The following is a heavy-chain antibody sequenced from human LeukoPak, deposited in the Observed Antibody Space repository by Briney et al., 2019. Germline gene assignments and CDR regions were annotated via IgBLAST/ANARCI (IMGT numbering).Heavy chain of an antibody. CDR3: ARSWLADY. V-gene: IGHV5-51*01. CDR1: EDSFTNYW. J-gene: IGHJ4*02. CDR2: IYPGDSDT. D-gene: IGHD6-19*01. Sequence: GESLKISCKGSEDSFTNYWIGWVRQMPGKGLECMGIIYPGDSDTRYSPSFQGQVTISADKSSSTAYLQWSSLKASDTAMYYCARSWLADYWGQGTLVTVSS.